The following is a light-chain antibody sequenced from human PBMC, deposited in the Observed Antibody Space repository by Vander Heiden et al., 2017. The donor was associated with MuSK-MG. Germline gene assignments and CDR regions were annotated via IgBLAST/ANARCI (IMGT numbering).Light chain of an antibody. CDR1: NIGDKS. Sequence: YVRTQPPPGAVRPGKTARIPCGGDNIGDKSVHWYQQKPGQAPVLVLYFERDRPSGIPERFSGSNSGNTATLTIRRAEAGDEADYDCQVWDSGSDHPRWGFGGGTKLTVL. CDR2: FER. CDR3: QVWDSGSDHPRWG. V-gene: IGLV3-21*04. J-gene: IGLJ3*02.